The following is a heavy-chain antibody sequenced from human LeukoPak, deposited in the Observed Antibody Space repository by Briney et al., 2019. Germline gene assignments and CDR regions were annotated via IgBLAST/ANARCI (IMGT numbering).Heavy chain of an antibody. J-gene: IGHJ4*02. CDR2: ISSSSGTI. CDR3: ANSIGGSGSYYAFEH. D-gene: IGHD3-10*01. CDR1: GFTFSSYS. Sequence: GGSLRLSCAASGFTFSSYSMNWVRQAPGKGLEWVSYISSSSGTIYYADSVKGRFTISRDNAKNSPYLQMNSPRAEDTAMYYCANSIGGSGSYYAFEHWGQGTLVTVSS. V-gene: IGHV3-48*01.